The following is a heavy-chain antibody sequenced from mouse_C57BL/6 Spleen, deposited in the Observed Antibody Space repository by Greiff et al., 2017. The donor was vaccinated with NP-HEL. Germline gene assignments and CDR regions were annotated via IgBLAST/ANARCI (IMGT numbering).Heavy chain of an antibody. Sequence: QVQLQQSGAELVMPGASVKLSCKASGYTFTSYWMHWVKQRPGQGLEWIGEIDPSDSYTNYNQKFKGKSTLTVDKSSSTAYMQLSSLTSEDSAVYYCARRGTVVATDYWGQGTTLTVSS. J-gene: IGHJ2*01. V-gene: IGHV1-69*01. CDR1: GYTFTSYW. CDR3: ARRGTVVATDY. CDR2: IDPSDSYT. D-gene: IGHD1-1*01.